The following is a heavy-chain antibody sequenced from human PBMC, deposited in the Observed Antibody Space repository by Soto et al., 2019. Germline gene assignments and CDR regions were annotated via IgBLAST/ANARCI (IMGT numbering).Heavy chain of an antibody. Sequence: SETLSLTCTVSGGSISSGGYYWSWIRQHPGKGLEWIGYIYYSGSTYYNPSLKSRATISVDTSKNQFSLKLSSVTAADTAVYYCARDGGKYGSGSPYSYYYYYGMDVWGQGTTVTVSS. J-gene: IGHJ6*02. CDR2: IYYSGST. D-gene: IGHD3-10*01. V-gene: IGHV4-31*03. CDR3: ARDGGKYGSGSPYSYYYYYGMDV. CDR1: GGSISSGGYY.